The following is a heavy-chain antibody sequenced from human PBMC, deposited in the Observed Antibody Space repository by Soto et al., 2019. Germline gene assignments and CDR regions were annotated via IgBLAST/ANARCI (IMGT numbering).Heavy chain of an antibody. CDR3: ASIPMVRGPSDY. CDR2: INGDGTTT. V-gene: IGHV3-74*02. Sequence: EVRLVESGGGLVQPGGSLRLSCAASGFTSSTYWMHWVRQAPGKGLVWVSRINGDGTTTQYADSVKGRFTISRDNAKNTLYLQMNTLRGDDTAMYYCASIPMVRGPSDYWGQGTLVTVSS. CDR1: GFTSSTYW. D-gene: IGHD3-10*01. J-gene: IGHJ4*02.